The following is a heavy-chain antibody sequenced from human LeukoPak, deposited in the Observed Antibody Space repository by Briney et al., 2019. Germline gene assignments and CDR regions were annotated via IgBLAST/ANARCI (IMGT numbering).Heavy chain of an antibody. CDR1: GFTFSSYA. D-gene: IGHD3-10*01. J-gene: IGHJ4*02. CDR2: ISYDGSNK. Sequence: GGSLRLSCAASGFTFSSYAMHWVRQAPGKGLEWVAVISYDGSNKYYADSVKGRFTISRDNSKNTLYLQMNSLRAEDTAVYYCARRSNTYYYGSGYSYFDYWGQGTLVTVSS. V-gene: IGHV3-30-3*01. CDR3: ARRSNTYYYGSGYSYFDY.